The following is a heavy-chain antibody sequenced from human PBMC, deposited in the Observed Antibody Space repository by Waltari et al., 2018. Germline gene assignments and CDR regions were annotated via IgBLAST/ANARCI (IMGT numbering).Heavy chain of an antibody. V-gene: IGHV4-39*01. Sequence: QLQLQESGPRLVRPSETLSLICRVSGVPITSTRPYWAWIRQSPGQGLEWIGTVSYRGTTYISPSLKSRVSVSRDTSKNQVSLILGSVTAADMAVYYCATYIGASVGTAAFDVWGQGTMVTVSS. D-gene: IGHD5-12*01. CDR2: VSYRGTT. J-gene: IGHJ3*01. CDR3: ATYIGASVGTAAFDV. CDR1: GVPITSTRPY.